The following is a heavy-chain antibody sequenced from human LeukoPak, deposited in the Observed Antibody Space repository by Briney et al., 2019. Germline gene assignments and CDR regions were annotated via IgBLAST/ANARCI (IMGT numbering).Heavy chain of an antibody. CDR1: GGTFRSHG. J-gene: IGHJ4*02. CDR3: ARDLGAAGFATRLDY. Sequence: SVKVSCKASGGTFRSHGLVWVRQAPGQGLEWVGGLVPILETSNYAQTFQRRVTITADESATTAYLEMSSLRSNDTAVYYCARDLGAAGFATRLDYWGQGTLVTVSS. V-gene: IGHV1-69*13. CDR2: LVPILETS. D-gene: IGHD6-13*01.